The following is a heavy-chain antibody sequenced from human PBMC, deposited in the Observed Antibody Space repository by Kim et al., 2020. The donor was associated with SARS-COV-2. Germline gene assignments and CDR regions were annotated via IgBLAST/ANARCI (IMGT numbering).Heavy chain of an antibody. CDR3: ARDVRYDSSGYYDIFRDY. CDR1: GFTFSSYW. V-gene: IGHV3-7*01. D-gene: IGHD3-22*01. Sequence: GGSLRLSCAAFGFTFSSYWMSWVRQAPGKGLEWVANIKQDGSEIYYVDSVKGRFTISRDNAKNSLYLQMNSLRAEDTAVYYCARDVRYDSSGYYDIFRDYWGQGTLVTVSS. CDR2: IKQDGSEI. J-gene: IGHJ4*02.